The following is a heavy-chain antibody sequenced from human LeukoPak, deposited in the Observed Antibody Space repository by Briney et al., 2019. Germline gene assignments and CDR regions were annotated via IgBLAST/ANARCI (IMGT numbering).Heavy chain of an antibody. CDR2: IIPILGIA. J-gene: IGHJ6*02. Sequence: GASVKVSCKASGGTFSSYTISWVRQAPGQGLEWMGRIIPILGIANYAQKFQGRVTITADKSTSTAYMELSSLRSEDTAVYYCARRGLQTYYGMDVWGQGTTVTVSS. D-gene: IGHD5-24*01. V-gene: IGHV1-69*02. CDR1: GGTFSSYT. CDR3: ARRGLQTYYGMDV.